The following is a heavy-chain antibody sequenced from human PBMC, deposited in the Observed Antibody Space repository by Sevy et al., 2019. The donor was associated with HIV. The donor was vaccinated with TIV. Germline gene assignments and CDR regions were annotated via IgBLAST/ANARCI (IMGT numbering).Heavy chain of an antibody. CDR1: GFTFSSYA. D-gene: IGHD4-17*01. V-gene: IGHV3-23*01. CDR3: AKTYQDYGGIGDFDD. CDR2: ISGTGGST. J-gene: IGHJ4*02. Sequence: GGSLRLSCAASGFTFSSYAMSWVRQAPGKGLEWVSAISGTGGSTYYADSVKGRFTISRDNSKNTLYLQMNSLRAEDTAVYYCAKTYQDYGGIGDFDDWGQGTLVTVSS.